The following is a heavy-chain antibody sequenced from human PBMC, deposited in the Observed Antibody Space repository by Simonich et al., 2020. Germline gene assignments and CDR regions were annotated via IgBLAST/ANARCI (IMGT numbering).Heavy chain of an antibody. CDR1: GFTFSSYA. CDR2: ISGSGGST. D-gene: IGHD2-2*01. Sequence: EVQLLESGGGLVQPGGSLRLSCAASGFTFSSYAMSWVRQAPGKGREWVSAISGSGGSTNYADSVKGRFNISRDNSKNTLYLQMNSLRAEDTAVYYCAKEESYSSTSCYDAFDIWGQGTMVTVSS. CDR3: AKEESYSSTSCYDAFDI. V-gene: IGHV3-23*01. J-gene: IGHJ3*02.